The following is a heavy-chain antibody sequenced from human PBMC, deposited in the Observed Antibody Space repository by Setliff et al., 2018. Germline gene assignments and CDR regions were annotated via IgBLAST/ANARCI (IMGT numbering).Heavy chain of an antibody. Sequence: ASVKVSCKASGGTFRSYGISWVRQAPGQGLEWMGGTIPMFGSANYAQKFQGRVTIITDEFTGTAYMELSSLRTEDTAVYYCAREGVDIRSSTDYRYYMVVWGKGTTVTVSS. CDR2: TIPMFGSA. CDR1: GGTFRSYG. D-gene: IGHD5-12*01. V-gene: IGHV1-69*05. J-gene: IGHJ6*03. CDR3: AREGVDIRSSTDYRYYMVV.